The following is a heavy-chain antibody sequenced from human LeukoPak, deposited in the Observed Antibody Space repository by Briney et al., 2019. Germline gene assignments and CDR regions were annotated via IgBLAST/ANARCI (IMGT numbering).Heavy chain of an antibody. V-gene: IGHV3-74*01. Sequence: GGSLRLSCAASGLTISDSWIHWVRQAPGKGLMWVSRLASDETNKIYADSVKGRFTISRDNAENTLYLQMNSLRVEDTGIYYCARDTGWGRLDSWGQGALVTVSS. CDR3: ARDTGWGRLDS. D-gene: IGHD3-16*01. CDR1: GLTISDSW. J-gene: IGHJ4*02. CDR2: LASDETNK.